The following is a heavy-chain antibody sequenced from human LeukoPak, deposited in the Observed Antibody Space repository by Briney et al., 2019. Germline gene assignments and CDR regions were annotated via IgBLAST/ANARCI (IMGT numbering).Heavy chain of an antibody. Sequence: SETLSLTCAVYGGSFSGYHWSWIRQPPGKGLEWIGEINHSGSTNYNPSLKSRVTISVDTSKNQFSLKLSSVTAADTAVYYCARGRTYSSSRWFDPWGQGTLVTVSS. CDR1: GGSFSGYH. CDR3: ARGRTYSSSRWFDP. CDR2: INHSGST. J-gene: IGHJ5*02. D-gene: IGHD6-13*01. V-gene: IGHV4-34*01.